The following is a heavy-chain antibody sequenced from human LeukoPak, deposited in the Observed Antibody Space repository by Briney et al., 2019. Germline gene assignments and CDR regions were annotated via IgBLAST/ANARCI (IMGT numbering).Heavy chain of an antibody. Sequence: GGSLRLSCAASGFTVSSNYMGWVRQAPGKGLEWVSVIYSGGSTYYADSVKGRFTISSDNSKNTLYLQMNSLRAEDTAVYYCAREANYYDSSWFDYWGQGTLVTVSS. CDR1: GFTVSSNY. CDR3: AREANYYDSSWFDY. D-gene: IGHD3-22*01. J-gene: IGHJ4*02. CDR2: IYSGGST. V-gene: IGHV3-53*01.